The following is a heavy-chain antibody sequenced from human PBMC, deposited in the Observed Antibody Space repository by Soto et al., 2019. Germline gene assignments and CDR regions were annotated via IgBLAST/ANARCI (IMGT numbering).Heavy chain of an antibody. CDR1: EFTFSTYA. D-gene: IGHD6-19*01. J-gene: IGHJ6*04. CDR3: AKDKPGGYSSGWFPYPYGMDV. V-gene: IGHV3-23*01. Sequence: EVQLLESGGGLVQPGGSLTLSCAASEFTFSTYAMTWVRLVPGKGLEWVSGISGSGGATYYTDSVKGRFTISRDNARNTLNLKRTGRRAEDRGFYYCAKDKPGGYSSGWFPYPYGMDVWGKGTTATFPS. CDR2: ISGSGGAT.